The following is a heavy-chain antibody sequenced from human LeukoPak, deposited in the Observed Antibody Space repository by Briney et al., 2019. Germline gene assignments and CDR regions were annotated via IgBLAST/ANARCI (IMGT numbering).Heavy chain of an antibody. J-gene: IGHJ4*02. CDR3: ARAYGFGELTDY. CDR1: GFTFSSYE. V-gene: IGHV3-7*01. D-gene: IGHD3-10*01. Sequence: GGSLRLSCAASGFTFSSYEMNWVRQAPGKGLEWVANIKQDGSEKYYVDSVKGRFTISRDNAKNSLYLQMNSLRAEDTAVYYCARAYGFGELTDYWGQGTLVTVSS. CDR2: IKQDGSEK.